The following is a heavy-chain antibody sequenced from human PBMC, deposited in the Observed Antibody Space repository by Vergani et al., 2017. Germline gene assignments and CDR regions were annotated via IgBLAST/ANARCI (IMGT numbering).Heavy chain of an antibody. Sequence: EVQLVESGGGLVKPGGSLRLSCAASGFTFSNAWMSWVRQAPGKGLEWVGRIKSKTDGGTTDYAAPVKGRFTISRDDSKNTLYLQMNSLKTEDTAVYYCTNHCTNGVCYTPIVDYYYYMDVWGKGTTVTVSS. V-gene: IGHV3-15*01. J-gene: IGHJ6*03. CDR2: IKSKTDGGTT. CDR1: GFTFSNAW. D-gene: IGHD2-8*01. CDR3: TNHCTNGVCYTPIVDYYYYMDV.